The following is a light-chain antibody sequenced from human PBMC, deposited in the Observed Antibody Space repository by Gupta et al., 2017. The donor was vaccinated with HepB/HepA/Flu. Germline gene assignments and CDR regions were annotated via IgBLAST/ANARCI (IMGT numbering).Light chain of an antibody. CDR3: QIWDPYDDQAA. Sequence: YVLTQPPSVSVAPGETAKITCGRNKIETKIVYWYQQKSTQAPVMILYDNRGRPSGIPERFSGSSSGNTATLTVNNVEVGDEADYYCQIWDPYDDQAAFETGTKVGVL. CDR1: KIETKI. J-gene: IGLJ1*01. CDR2: DNR. V-gene: IGLV3-21*02.